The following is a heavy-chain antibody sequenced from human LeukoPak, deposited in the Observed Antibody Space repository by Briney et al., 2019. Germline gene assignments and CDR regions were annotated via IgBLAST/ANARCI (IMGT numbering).Heavy chain of an antibody. V-gene: IGHV3-23*01. Sequence: PGGSLRLSCAASGFTLSSYAMSWVRQAPGKGVEWVSAISGSGGSTYYADSVKGRFTISRDNYKNTLYLQMNSLRAEDTAVYYCAKEGRAVVTYFDSWGQGTLVTVSS. D-gene: IGHD3-22*01. J-gene: IGHJ4*02. CDR2: ISGSGGST. CDR1: GFTLSSYA. CDR3: AKEGRAVVTYFDS.